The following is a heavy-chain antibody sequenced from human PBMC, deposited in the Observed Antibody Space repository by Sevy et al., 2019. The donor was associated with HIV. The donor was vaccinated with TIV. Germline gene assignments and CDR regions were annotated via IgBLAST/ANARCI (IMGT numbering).Heavy chain of an antibody. D-gene: IGHD2-8*01. CDR1: GFTFSKYS. J-gene: IGHJ4*02. CDR3: AREGCTKPHDY. CDR2: LSFGCGEI. Sequence: GGSLRLSCAASGFTFSKYSMSWVRQPPGKGLEWVSTLSFGCGEINYAGSRKGRFTISRDNSKSSVYLQMNNLRPEDTAVYYCAREGCTKPHDYWGQGTLVTVSS. V-gene: IGHV3-23*01.